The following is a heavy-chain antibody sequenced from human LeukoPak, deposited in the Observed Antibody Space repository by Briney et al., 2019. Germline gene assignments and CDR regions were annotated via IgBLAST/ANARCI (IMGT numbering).Heavy chain of an antibody. CDR2: IYHSGST. V-gene: IGHV4-4*02. D-gene: IGHD3-10*01. Sequence: SETLSLTCAVSGGSISSSNWWSWVRQPPGKGLEWIGEIYHSGSTNYNPSLKSRVTISVDTSKNQFSLKLSSVTAADTAVYYCAREAQMVRGLDYWGQGTLVTVSS. CDR3: AREAQMVRGLDY. J-gene: IGHJ4*02. CDR1: GGSISSSNW.